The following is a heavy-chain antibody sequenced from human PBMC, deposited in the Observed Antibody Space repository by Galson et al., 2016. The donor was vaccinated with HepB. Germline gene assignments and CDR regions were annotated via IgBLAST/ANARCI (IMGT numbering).Heavy chain of an antibody. Sequence: SLRLSCAASGFTFNSHAMHWVRQAPGKGLEWVAIMSYDGGNKYYAASVRGRFAVSRDNSKNTLYLQMRSLRAEDTAIYYCARERDTRDWLIDDWGQGTLVTVSS. J-gene: IGHJ4*02. D-gene: IGHD3/OR15-3a*01. CDR3: ARERDTRDWLIDD. CDR2: MSYDGGNK. V-gene: IGHV3-30*09. CDR1: GFTFNSHA.